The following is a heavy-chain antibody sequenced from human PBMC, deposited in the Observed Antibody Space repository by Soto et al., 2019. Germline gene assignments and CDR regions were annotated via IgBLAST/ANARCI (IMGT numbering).Heavy chain of an antibody. D-gene: IGHD6-19*01. CDR3: AKGRGSGWASATDY. J-gene: IGHJ4*02. CDR1: GFTFSSYA. CDR2: ISAGGGST. Sequence: EVQLLESGGGLVQRGGSLRLSCAASGFTFSSYAMTWVRQAQGKGLEWVSFISAGGGSTYNAESVKGRFTISRDNSNQRLSLQMSGMRAEDTAVYFCAKGRGSGWASATDYWGQGTLVTVSS. V-gene: IGHV3-23*01.